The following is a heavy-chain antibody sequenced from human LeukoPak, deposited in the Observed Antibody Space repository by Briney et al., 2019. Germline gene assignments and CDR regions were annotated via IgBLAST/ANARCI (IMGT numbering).Heavy chain of an antibody. CDR1: GGSISSYY. CDR3: ARGEPIVVVVAAPEFGWFDP. V-gene: IGHV4-4*07. CDR2: IYTSGST. Sequence: SETLSLTCTVSGGSISSYYWSWIRQPAGKGLEWIGRIYTSGSTNYNPSLKSRVTISVDTSKNQFSLKLSSVTAADTAVYYCARGEPIVVVVAAPEFGWFDPWGQGTLVTVSS. J-gene: IGHJ5*02. D-gene: IGHD2-15*01.